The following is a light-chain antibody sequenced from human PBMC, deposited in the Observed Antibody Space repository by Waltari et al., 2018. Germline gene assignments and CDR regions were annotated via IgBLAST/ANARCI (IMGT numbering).Light chain of an antibody. V-gene: IGKV3-15*01. CDR3: QQYNSWPPYT. CDR1: QSVSTN. J-gene: IGKJ2*01. Sequence: EIVMTQSPAISSVSPGERATLSCRASQSVSTNVAWYQLKPGQAPRPLFYGAPTRATDIPTRFSGSGSGTEFTLTISSLQSEDFAIYYCQQYNSWPPYTFGQGTKLEIK. CDR2: GAP.